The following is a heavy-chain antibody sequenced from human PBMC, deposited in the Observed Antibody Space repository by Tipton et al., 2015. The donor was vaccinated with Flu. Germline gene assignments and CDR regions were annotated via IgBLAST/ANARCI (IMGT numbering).Heavy chain of an antibody. D-gene: IGHD3-10*01. Sequence: TLSLTCTVSGGSISPYYWSWIRQSAGKGLEWIGRIYTSGTTDYNPSLKSRVTMSIDTSKNHFSLNMRSVTAADTAVYYCARHVLRANDYWGQGTLVTVSS. V-gene: IGHV4-4*07. CDR2: IYTSGTT. J-gene: IGHJ4*02. CDR3: ARHVLRANDY. CDR1: GGSISPYY.